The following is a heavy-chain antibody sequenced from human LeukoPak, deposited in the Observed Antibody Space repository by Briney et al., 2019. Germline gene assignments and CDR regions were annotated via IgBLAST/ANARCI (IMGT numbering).Heavy chain of an antibody. D-gene: IGHD3-10*01. V-gene: IGHV3-7*03. CDR2: IKQDGSEK. CDR3: ARGIGYYGSGYYFDY. CDR1: GFTFSSYW. Sequence: GGSLRLSCAASGFTFSSYWMSWVRQAPGKGLEWVANIKQDGSEKYYVDSVKGRFTISRDNAKNSLYLQMNSLRAEDTAVYYCARGIGYYGSGYYFDYWGQGTLVTVSS. J-gene: IGHJ4*02.